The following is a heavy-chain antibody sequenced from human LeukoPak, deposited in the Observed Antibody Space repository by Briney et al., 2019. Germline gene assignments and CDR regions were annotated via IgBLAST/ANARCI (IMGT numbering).Heavy chain of an antibody. D-gene: IGHD5-12*01. J-gene: IGHJ4*02. CDR3: ARGDNSGYVY. Sequence: SETLSLTCTVAGGSTSSYQWSWIRQPPGKGLEWIGYIYYSGSTNYNPSLKSRVTISVDTSKNQFSLKLTSVTAADTAVYYCARGDNSGYVYWGQGTLVTVSS. CDR2: IYYSGST. CDR1: GGSTSSYQ. V-gene: IGHV4-59*12.